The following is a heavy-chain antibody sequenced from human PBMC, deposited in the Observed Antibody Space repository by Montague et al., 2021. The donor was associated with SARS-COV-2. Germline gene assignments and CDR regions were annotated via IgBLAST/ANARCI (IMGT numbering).Heavy chain of an antibody. V-gene: IGHV4-61*01. D-gene: IGHD6-19*01. CDR3: VRDVGTGWGTFDS. J-gene: IGHJ4*02. CDR2: FYYTGST. CDR1: GVSVTNGNYY. Sequence: SETLSLTCIVPGVSVTNGNYYWSWIRQTPGKGLEWIGYFYYTGSTESNPSLKSRVTVSGDTSKNQFSLKPTSVTAADTAVYFCVRDVGTGWGTFDSWGQGILVTVSS.